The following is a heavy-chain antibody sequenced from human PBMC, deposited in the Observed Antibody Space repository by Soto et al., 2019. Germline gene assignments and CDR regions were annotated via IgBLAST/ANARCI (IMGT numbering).Heavy chain of an antibody. CDR3: SKGVWELYYFDY. D-gene: IGHD1-26*01. CDR2: ISGSGGST. Sequence: EVQLLESGGGLVQPGGSLRLSCAASGFTFSSYAMSWVRQAPGKGLEWVSAISGSGGSTYYADSVKGRFTISRDNSKNTLYLQMNSLRAEDTAVYYCSKGVWELYYFDYWGQGTLVTVSS. CDR1: GFTFSSYA. J-gene: IGHJ4*02. V-gene: IGHV3-23*01.